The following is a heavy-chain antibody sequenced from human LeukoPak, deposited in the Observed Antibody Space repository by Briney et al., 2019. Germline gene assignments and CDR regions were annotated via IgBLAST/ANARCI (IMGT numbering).Heavy chain of an antibody. CDR2: IYASGST. J-gene: IGHJ4*02. D-gene: IGHD1-1*01. V-gene: IGHV4-61*02. CDR1: GDSISSGSYY. CDR3: ARGIGTTNFDS. Sequence: PSQTLSLTCTVSGDSISSGSYYWSWIRQPAGKGLEWIGRIYASGSTNYNPSLKSRVTILLDTSEDQFSLKVNSVTAADTAVYYCARGIGTTNFDSWGQGTLVTVSS.